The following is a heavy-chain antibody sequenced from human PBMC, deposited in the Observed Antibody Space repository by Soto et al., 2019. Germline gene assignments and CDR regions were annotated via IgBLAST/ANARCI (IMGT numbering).Heavy chain of an antibody. D-gene: IGHD4-17*01. CDR3: AKDKSTGEYSYYRYMDV. Sequence: EVLLVESGGGLVQPDRPLRLSCAASGFNFENYAMHWVRQAPGKGLEWVSGISWNSGQLDYAGSVRGRFTISRDNGKNSLYLEMNSLRPDDTALYFCAKDKSTGEYSYYRYMDVWGRGTTVIASS. J-gene: IGHJ6*03. V-gene: IGHV3-9*01. CDR2: ISWNSGQL. CDR1: GFNFENYA.